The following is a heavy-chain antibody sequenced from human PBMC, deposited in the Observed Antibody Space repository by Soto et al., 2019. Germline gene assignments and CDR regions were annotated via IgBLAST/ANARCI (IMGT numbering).Heavy chain of an antibody. CDR1: GGSISSSSYY. CDR3: ARQVNPWAQGAFDI. Sequence: SENLSLTCTVSGGSISSSSYYWGWIRQPPGKGLEWIGSIYYSGSTYYNPSLKSRVTISVDTSKNQFSLKLSSVTAADTAVYYCARQVNPWAQGAFDIWGQGTMVTV. CDR2: IYYSGST. D-gene: IGHD3-10*01. V-gene: IGHV4-39*01. J-gene: IGHJ3*02.